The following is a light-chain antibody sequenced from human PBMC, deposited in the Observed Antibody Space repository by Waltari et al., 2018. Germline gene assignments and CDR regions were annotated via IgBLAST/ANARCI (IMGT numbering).Light chain of an antibody. V-gene: IGLV2-11*01. CDR2: GVV. J-gene: IGLJ2*01. CDR3: CSYVGSNVV. CDR1: SSDFNGYHY. Sequence: QSALTQPLSVSGSPGQSVTISCSGTSSDFNGYHYVAWYQQLPGKAPKLIVYGVVKRPPGVPVRFSASKSGNTASRTISGLQAEDEADYYCCSYVGSNVVFGGGTKLTVL.